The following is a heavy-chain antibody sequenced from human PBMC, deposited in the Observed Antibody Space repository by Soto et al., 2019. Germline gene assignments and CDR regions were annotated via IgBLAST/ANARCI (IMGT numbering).Heavy chain of an antibody. V-gene: IGHV1-2*02. CDR3: ARPVGATEYYSCGMDV. Sequence: QVQLVQSGAEVKKPGASVKVSCKASGYTFTGYYMHWVRQAPGQGLEWMGWINPNSGGTNYAQKFQGRVTMTRDTSISTAYMELSRLRSDDTAVYYCARPVGATEYYSCGMDVWGQGTTVTVSS. CDR1: GYTFTGYY. D-gene: IGHD1-26*01. CDR2: INPNSGGT. J-gene: IGHJ6*02.